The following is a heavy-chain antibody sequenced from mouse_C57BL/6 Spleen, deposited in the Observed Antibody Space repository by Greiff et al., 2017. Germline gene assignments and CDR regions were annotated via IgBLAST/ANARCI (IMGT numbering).Heavy chain of an antibody. CDR1: GYTFTSYW. J-gene: IGHJ3*01. CDR2: IHPSDSDT. D-gene: IGHD2-4*01. V-gene: IGHV1-74*01. Sequence: VQLQQPGAELVKPGASVKVSCKASGYTFTSYWMHWVKQRPGQGLEWIGRIHPSDSDTNYNQKFKGKATLTVDKSSSTAYMQLSSLTSEDSAVYYCAPSYYDYDWFAYWGQGTLVTVSA. CDR3: APSYYDYDWFAY.